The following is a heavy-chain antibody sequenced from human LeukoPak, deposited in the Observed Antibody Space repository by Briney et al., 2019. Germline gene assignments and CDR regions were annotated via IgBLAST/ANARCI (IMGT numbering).Heavy chain of an antibody. J-gene: IGHJ4*02. CDR2: INHSGST. Sequence: SETLSLTCAVYGGSFSGYYWSWIRQPPGKGLEWIGEINHSGSTNYIPSLKSRVTISVDTSKNQFSLKLSSVTAADTAVYYCARSSYGSGRYGPQFDYWGQGTLVTVSS. D-gene: IGHD3-10*01. CDR1: GGSFSGYY. V-gene: IGHV4-34*01. CDR3: ARSSYGSGRYGPQFDY.